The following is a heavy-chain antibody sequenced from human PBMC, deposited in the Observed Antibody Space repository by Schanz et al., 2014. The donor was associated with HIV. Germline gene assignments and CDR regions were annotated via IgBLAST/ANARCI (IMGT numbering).Heavy chain of an antibody. CDR2: DTIEGSKK. Sequence: VQLVESGGGVVQPGRSLRLSCAASGFTFSSYGXXXXXXXXGKAAERGAMDTIEGSKKNYADSREGRFTISRDNSKSTLSLQMNSLRAEDTAIYYCAKGYYSSYYYYGMDVWGQGTTVTVSS. D-gene: IGHD3-10*01. V-gene: IGHV3-30-3*02. CDR3: AKGYYSSYYYYGMDV. CDR1: GFTFSSYG. J-gene: IGHJ6*02.